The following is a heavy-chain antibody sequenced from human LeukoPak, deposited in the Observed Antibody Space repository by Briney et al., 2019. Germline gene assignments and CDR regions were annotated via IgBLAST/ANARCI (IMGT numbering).Heavy chain of an antibody. V-gene: IGHV3-23*01. Sequence: GGSLRLSCAVSGFPFSYYAMSWVRQAPGKGLEWVSTISGSRGGTYYADSVKGRFTISRDNSKNTLYLQMNSLRDEDTAVYYCARDRGYWGQGTLVTVSS. J-gene: IGHJ4*02. CDR3: ARDRGY. CDR1: GFPFSYYA. CDR2: ISGSRGGT.